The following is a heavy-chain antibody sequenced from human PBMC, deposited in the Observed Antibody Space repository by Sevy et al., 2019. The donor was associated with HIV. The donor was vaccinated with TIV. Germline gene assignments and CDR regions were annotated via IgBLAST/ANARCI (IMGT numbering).Heavy chain of an antibody. CDR1: GFTFSSYG. J-gene: IGHJ6*03. Sequence: GGSLRLSCAASGFTFSSYGMHWVRQAPGKGLEWVAVIWYDGNNKYYADSVKGRFTISRDNSKNTLYLQMNSLRAEDTAVYYCAKCYGSGRNYYYMYVWGKGTTVTVSS. CDR3: AKCYGSGRNYYYMYV. CDR2: IWYDGNNK. D-gene: IGHD3-10*01. V-gene: IGHV3-33*06.